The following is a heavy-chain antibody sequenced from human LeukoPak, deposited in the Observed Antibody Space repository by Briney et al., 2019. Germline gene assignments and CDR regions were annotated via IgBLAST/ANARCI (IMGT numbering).Heavy chain of an antibody. J-gene: IGHJ4*02. Sequence: SVKVSCKASGGTFSSYAISWVRQAPGQGLEWMGGIIPIFGTANYAQKFQGRVTITTDESTSTAYMELSSLRSEDTAVYYCATGNYYGSGSLVYWGQGTLVTVSS. V-gene: IGHV1-69*05. D-gene: IGHD3-10*01. CDR1: GGTFSSYA. CDR2: IIPIFGTA. CDR3: ATGNYYGSGSLVY.